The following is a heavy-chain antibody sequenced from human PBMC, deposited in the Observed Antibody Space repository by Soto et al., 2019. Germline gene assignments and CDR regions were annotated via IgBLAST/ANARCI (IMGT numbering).Heavy chain of an antibody. D-gene: IGHD3-10*01. CDR2: IKQDGSVK. V-gene: IGHV3-7*01. CDR1: GFTFSGYW. CDR3: ARDFFASGSFDY. Sequence: GGSLRLSCAASGFTFSGYWMHWVRQAPGMGPEWVASIKQDGSVKCYVDSVKGRFTISRDNAKNSLYLHMNSLRAEDTAVYHCARDFFASGSFDYWGQGTPVTVSS. J-gene: IGHJ4*02.